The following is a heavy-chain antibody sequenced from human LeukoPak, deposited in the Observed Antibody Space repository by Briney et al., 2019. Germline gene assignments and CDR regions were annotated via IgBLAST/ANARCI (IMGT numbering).Heavy chain of an antibody. J-gene: IGHJ1*01. V-gene: IGHV4-34*01. CDR2: INHSGST. Sequence: GSLRLSCATSGFTFNSYAMGWVRQPPGKGLERIGEINHSGSTNYNPSLKSRVTISVDTSKNQFSLKLSSVTAADTAVYYCARRRQLGPFRHWGQGTLVTVSS. D-gene: IGHD6-6*01. CDR3: ARRRQLGPFRH. CDR1: GFTFNSYA.